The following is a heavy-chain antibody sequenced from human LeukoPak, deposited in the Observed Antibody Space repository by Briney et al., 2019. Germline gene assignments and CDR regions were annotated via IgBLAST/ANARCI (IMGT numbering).Heavy chain of an antibody. Sequence: GGSLRLSCAGSGFTFSSYSMNWVRQAPGRGLEWVSSISSSSSYIYYVDSVKGRFTISRDNAKNSLYLQMNSLRAEDTAVYYCARFSDFYDFWSGPTSYGMDVWGQGTTVTVSS. D-gene: IGHD3-3*01. CDR1: GFTFSSYS. V-gene: IGHV3-21*01. J-gene: IGHJ6*02. CDR2: ISSSSSYI. CDR3: ARFSDFYDFWSGPTSYGMDV.